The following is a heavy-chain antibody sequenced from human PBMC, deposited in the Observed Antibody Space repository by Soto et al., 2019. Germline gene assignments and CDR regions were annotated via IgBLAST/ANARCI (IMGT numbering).Heavy chain of an antibody. V-gene: IGHV5-51*01. CDR1: VYSLTSYW. CDR2: IYPGDSDT. D-gene: IGHD6-13*01. J-gene: IGHJ4*02. Sequence: GESRKIACKVYVYSLTSYWIGGVRQMPGKGLEWMVIIYPGDSDTRYSPSFQGQATIAADKSISTAYLQWSSLKASDTAMYYCASSEAAGTDFDYWGQGTLVTVSS. CDR3: ASSEAAGTDFDY.